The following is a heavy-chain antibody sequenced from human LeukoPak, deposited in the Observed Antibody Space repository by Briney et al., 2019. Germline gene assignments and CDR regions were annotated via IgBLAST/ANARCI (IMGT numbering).Heavy chain of an antibody. J-gene: IGHJ4*02. CDR1: GVTISSYA. Sequence: AGSLRLSCGASGVTISSYAMSWVRQAPGKGPEWVSGISGSGGSTSYADSVKGRFTISTDNSKNTLYLQMNSLRAEDTAVYYCASFRSSIAAHDYWGQGTLVTVSS. CDR2: ISGSGGST. CDR3: ASFRSSIAAHDY. D-gene: IGHD6-6*01. V-gene: IGHV3-23*01.